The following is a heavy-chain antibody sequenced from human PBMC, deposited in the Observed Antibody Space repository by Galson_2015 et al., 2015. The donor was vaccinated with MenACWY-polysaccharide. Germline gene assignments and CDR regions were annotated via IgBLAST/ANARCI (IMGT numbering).Heavy chain of an antibody. Sequence: SLRLSCAASGFTFSDYTLNWVRQAPGKGLEWLSHISSGSRIIYYADSVRGRFTISRDNAKNSLYLQMNSLRAEDTAVYYCVRARYLGVWGQGTTVTVSS. V-gene: IGHV3-48*01. CDR2: ISSGSRII. D-gene: IGHD1-14*01. CDR1: GFTFSDYT. CDR3: VRARYLGV. J-gene: IGHJ6*02.